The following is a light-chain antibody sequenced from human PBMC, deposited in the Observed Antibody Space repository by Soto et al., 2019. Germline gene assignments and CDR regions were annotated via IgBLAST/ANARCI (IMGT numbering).Light chain of an antibody. V-gene: IGLV3-27*01. J-gene: IGLJ3*02. Sequence: SYELTQPSSVSVSPGQTARITCSGDVLAKKYARWFQQKPGQAPVLVIYKDSERPSGIPERFSGSSSGTTVTLTISGAQVEDEADYYCYSAAVWVFGGGTKVTVL. CDR3: YSAAVWV. CDR1: VLAKKY. CDR2: KDS.